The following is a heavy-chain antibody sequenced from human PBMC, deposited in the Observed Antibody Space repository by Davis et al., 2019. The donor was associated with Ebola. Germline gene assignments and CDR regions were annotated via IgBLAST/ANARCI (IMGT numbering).Heavy chain of an antibody. CDR1: GGSISSSSYY. D-gene: IGHD6-13*01. Sequence: PSETLSLTCTVSGGSISSSSYYWGWIRQPPGKGLEWIGYIYYSGSTNYNPSLKSRVTISVDTSKNQFSLKLSSVTAADTAVYYCARVAYSSSWYPFDYWGQGTLVTVSS. CDR3: ARVAYSSSWYPFDY. J-gene: IGHJ4*02. CDR2: IYYSGST. V-gene: IGHV4-61*05.